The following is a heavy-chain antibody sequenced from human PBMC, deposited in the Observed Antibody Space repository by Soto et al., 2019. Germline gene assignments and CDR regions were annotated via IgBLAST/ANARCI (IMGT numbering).Heavy chain of an antibody. Sequence: EVQLLESGGGLVQPGGSLRLSCAASGFTFGSHAMSWVRQAPGKGLEWVSGIRGGGDRTHYSDSVKGRFTVSRDNSXXTLYLPSSSLRVEVREVDYCARARGLSVGTDTLDSWGRGTRVTVSS. CDR3: ARARGLSVGTDTLDS. J-gene: IGHJ4*02. V-gene: IGHV3-23*01. CDR2: IRGGGDRT. D-gene: IGHD5-18*01. CDR1: GFTFGSHA.